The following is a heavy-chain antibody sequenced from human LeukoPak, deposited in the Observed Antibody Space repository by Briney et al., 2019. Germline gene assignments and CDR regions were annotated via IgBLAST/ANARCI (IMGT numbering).Heavy chain of an antibody. CDR1: GGSISNYY. Sequence: SETLSLTCTVSGGSISNYYWSWLRQPPEKGLEWIGYIYDSGSTNYNPSLKSRLTISVDTSKNQFSLKLSSVTAADTAIYYCARYARVKVADGRKWYFDLWGRGTLVTVSS. CDR2: IYDSGST. D-gene: IGHD5-24*01. CDR3: ARYARVKVADGRKWYFDL. J-gene: IGHJ2*01. V-gene: IGHV4-59*01.